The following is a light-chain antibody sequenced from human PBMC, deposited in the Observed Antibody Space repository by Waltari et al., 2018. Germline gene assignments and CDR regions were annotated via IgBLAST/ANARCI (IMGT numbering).Light chain of an antibody. Sequence: EIVLTQTPANLSLYPGERATLACMACQSVSTYLTCYQQKPCQAPRLLIYDASNRATGIPARFSGSGSGTDFTLTISSLEPEDFAVYYCQQRSNWLFTFGPGTKVDIK. V-gene: IGKV3-11*01. CDR2: DAS. J-gene: IGKJ3*01. CDR3: QQRSNWLFT. CDR1: QSVSTY.